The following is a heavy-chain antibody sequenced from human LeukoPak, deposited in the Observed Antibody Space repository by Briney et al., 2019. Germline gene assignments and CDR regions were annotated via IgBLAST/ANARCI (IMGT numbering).Heavy chain of an antibody. Sequence: SETLSLTCTVSGGSISSSSYYWGWIRQPPGKGLEWIGSIYYSGSTNYNPSLKSRVTISVDTSKNQFSLKLSSVTAADTAVYYCAGALRFLEWSPGYWGQGTLVTVSS. CDR1: GGSISSSSYY. CDR2: IYYSGST. V-gene: IGHV4-39*07. D-gene: IGHD3-3*01. J-gene: IGHJ4*02. CDR3: AGALRFLEWSPGY.